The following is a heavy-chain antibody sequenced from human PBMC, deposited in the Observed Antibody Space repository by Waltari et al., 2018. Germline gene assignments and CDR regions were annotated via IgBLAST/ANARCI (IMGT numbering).Heavy chain of an antibody. CDR2: IIPILGIA. V-gene: IGHV1-69*02. Sequence: QVQLVQSGAEVKKPGSSVKVSCKASGGTFSSYTISWVRQAPGQGLEWMGRIIPILGIANYAQKFQGRVTITADKSTSTAYMELSSLRSEDTAVYYCAWGIVVVPAAAHVYYYYGMDVWGQGTTVTVSS. CDR3: AWGIVVVPAAAHVYYYYGMDV. CDR1: GGTFSSYT. J-gene: IGHJ6*02. D-gene: IGHD2-2*01.